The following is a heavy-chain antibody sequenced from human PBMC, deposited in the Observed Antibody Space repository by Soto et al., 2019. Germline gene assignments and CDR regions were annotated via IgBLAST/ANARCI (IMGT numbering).Heavy chain of an antibody. CDR3: ARGPEYRPYYCSSTSCYNYYGMDV. Sequence: GGSLRLSCAASGFTFSSYAMHWVRQAPGKGLEWVAVISYDGSNKYYADSVKGRFTISRDNSKNTLYLQMNSLRAEDTAVYYCARGPEYRPYYCSSTSCYNYYGMDVWGQGTTVTVSS. CDR2: ISYDGSNK. V-gene: IGHV3-30-3*01. J-gene: IGHJ6*02. CDR1: GFTFSSYA. D-gene: IGHD2-2*02.